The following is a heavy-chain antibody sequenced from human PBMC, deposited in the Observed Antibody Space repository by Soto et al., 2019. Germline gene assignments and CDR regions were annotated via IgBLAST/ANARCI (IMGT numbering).Heavy chain of an antibody. CDR2: MNPNTGNS. CDR3: ARRAETNGWNGFGADKYYFDF. J-gene: IGHJ4*02. CDR1: GYTFTSYD. Sequence: ASVKVSCNASGYTFTSYDIYWVLQATGQGPELMGWMNPNTGNSGYAQKFQGRVTVTSDTSINTVHMELSSLRSEDTAVYYCARRAETNGWNGFGADKYYFDFWGQGTLVTVSS. V-gene: IGHV1-8*01. D-gene: IGHD1-1*01.